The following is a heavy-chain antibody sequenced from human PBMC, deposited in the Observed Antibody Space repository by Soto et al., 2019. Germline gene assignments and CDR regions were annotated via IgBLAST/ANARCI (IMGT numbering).Heavy chain of an antibody. CDR2: TSTNNDDR. V-gene: IGHV1-18*04. CDR1: GYRFSTYG. J-gene: IGHJ4*02. CDR3: ARERYVASRHSHFDS. D-gene: IGHD6-6*01. Sequence: ASVKVSCKASGYRFSTYGINWVRHAPGQGLEWLGWTSTNNDDRNYAQKFRGRVTFTTDTSTSTAYMELRSLISDDTAVYFCARERYVASRHSHFDSWGQGTQVTVSS.